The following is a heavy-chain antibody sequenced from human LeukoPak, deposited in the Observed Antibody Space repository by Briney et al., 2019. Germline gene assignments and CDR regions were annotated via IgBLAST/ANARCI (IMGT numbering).Heavy chain of an antibody. V-gene: IGHV1-18*01. D-gene: IGHD6-19*01. CDR3: ARGGPVAGNYYYYGMDV. J-gene: IGHJ6*02. CDR2: ISAYNGNT. CDR1: GYTFTSYG. Sequence: ASVKVSCKASGYTFTSYGISWVRQAPGQGLEWMGWISAYNGNTNYAQKLQGRVTMTTDTSTSTAYMELRSLRSDDTAVYYCARGGPVAGNYYYYGMDVWGQGTTVTVSS.